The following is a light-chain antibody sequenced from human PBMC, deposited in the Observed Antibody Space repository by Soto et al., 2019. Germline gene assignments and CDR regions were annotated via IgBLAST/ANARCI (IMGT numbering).Light chain of an antibody. CDR2: DAS. V-gene: IGKV1-39*01. CDR3: HQSYSTPQT. J-gene: IGKJ1*01. Sequence: DIQMTQSPSSLSASVGDSVTITCRASQSNSTYLNWYQQKVGKAPKLLIHDASSMQSGVPSRISGSGSGTDFTLTISSLEPEDFASYYCHQSYSTPQTFGQGTKVEIK. CDR1: QSNSTY.